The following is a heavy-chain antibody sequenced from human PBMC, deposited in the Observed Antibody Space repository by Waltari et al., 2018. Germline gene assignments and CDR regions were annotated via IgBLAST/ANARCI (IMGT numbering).Heavy chain of an antibody. J-gene: IGHJ4*02. CDR2: NYYSGST. Sequence: QLQLQESGPGLVKPSETLSLTCTVSGGSISSSSYYWGWIRQPPGKGLGWIGSNYYSGSTYYNPSLKSRVTISVDTSKNQFSLKLSSVTAADTAVYYCARRDCSGGSCYSGGYYWGQGTLVTVSS. CDR1: GGSISSSSYY. V-gene: IGHV4-39*01. CDR3: ARRDCSGGSCYSGGYY. D-gene: IGHD2-15*01.